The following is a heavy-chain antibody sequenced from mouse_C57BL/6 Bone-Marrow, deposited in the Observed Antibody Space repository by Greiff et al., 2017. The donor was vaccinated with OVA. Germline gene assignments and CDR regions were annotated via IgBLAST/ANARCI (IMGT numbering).Heavy chain of an antibody. V-gene: IGHV1-52*01. D-gene: IGHD2-3*01. Sequence: QVQLKQPGAELVRPGSSVKLSCKASGYTFTSYWMHWVKQRPIQGLEWIGNIDPSDSETHYNQKFKYKATLTVDKSSSTAYMQLSSLTSEDSAVYYCARSDDGYYRFAYWGQGTLVTVSA. J-gene: IGHJ3*01. CDR2: IDPSDSET. CDR1: GYTFTSYW. CDR3: ARSDDGYYRFAY.